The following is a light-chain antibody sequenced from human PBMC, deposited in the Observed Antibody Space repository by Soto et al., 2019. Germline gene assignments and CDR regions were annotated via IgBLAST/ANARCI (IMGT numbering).Light chain of an antibody. Sequence: EIVMTQSPDTLSVSPGERATLSYRASQSVGSKLAWYQQKPGQAPRLLIYGASTRATAIPARFSGSGSGTEFTLTISSLQSEDFAVYYCQQYNNRPPLTFGGGTKVEIK. CDR2: GAS. V-gene: IGKV3-15*01. J-gene: IGKJ4*01. CDR1: QSVGSK. CDR3: QQYNNRPPLT.